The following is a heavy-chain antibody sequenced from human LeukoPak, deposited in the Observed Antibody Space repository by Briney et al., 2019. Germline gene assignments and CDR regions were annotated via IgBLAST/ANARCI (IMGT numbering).Heavy chain of an antibody. CDR3: ARWTSMLFDY. Sequence: SETLSLTCTVSGGSISSSSYYWGWIRQPPGKGLEWIGSIYYSGSTYYNPSLKSRVPISVDTSKNQFSLKLSSVTAADTAVYYCARWTSMLFDYWGQGTLVTVSS. CDR2: IYYSGST. J-gene: IGHJ4*02. D-gene: IGHD3-10*02. CDR1: GGSISSSSYY. V-gene: IGHV4-39*07.